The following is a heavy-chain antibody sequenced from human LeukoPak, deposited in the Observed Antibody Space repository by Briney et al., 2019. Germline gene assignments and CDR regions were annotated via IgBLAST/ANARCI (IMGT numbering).Heavy chain of an antibody. CDR1: GGSISGYY. Sequence: SETLSLTCTVSGGSISGYYWSWIRQPPGKGLQFIGYIHYTGSTNYNPSLESRVTLSVDTSKDQFSLKLRSVTAADTAVYYCARLSKDTVVLPAAMAHYFDYWGQGALVTVSS. J-gene: IGHJ4*02. CDR2: IHYTGST. V-gene: IGHV4-59*08. D-gene: IGHD2-2*01. CDR3: ARLSKDTVVLPAAMAHYFDY.